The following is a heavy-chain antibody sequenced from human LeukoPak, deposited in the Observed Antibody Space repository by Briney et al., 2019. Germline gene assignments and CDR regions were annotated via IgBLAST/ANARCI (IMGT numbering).Heavy chain of an antibody. J-gene: IGHJ6*04. Sequence: SETLSLTCAVYGGSFSGYYWSWIRQPPGKGLEWIGEINHSGNTNYNPSLKSRVTISVDTSKNQFSLKLSSVTAADTAVYYCARRSLVLGGGSLDVWGKGTTVTISS. CDR2: INHSGNT. V-gene: IGHV4-34*01. CDR3: ARRSLVLGGGSLDV. CDR1: GGSFSGYY. D-gene: IGHD2-15*01.